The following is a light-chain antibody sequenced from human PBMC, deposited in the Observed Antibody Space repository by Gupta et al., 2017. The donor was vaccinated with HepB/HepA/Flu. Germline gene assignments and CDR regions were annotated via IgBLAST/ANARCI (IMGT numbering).Light chain of an antibody. CDR3: QYYDSSLSGYV. J-gene: IGLJ1*01. Sequence: QSVLTQPPSVSGAPGQRVTISCTGSSSNIGAGYDVHWYQQLPGTAPKLLIYGNSNRPSGVPDRFSGSKSGTSASLAITGLQAEEEADYYCQYYDSSLSGYVFGTGTKVTVL. CDR2: GNS. V-gene: IGLV1-40*01. CDR1: SSNIGAGYD.